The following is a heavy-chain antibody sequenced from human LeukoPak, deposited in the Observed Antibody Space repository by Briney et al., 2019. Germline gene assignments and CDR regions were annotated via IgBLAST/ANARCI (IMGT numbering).Heavy chain of an antibody. D-gene: IGHD4-23*01. V-gene: IGHV3-13*01. CDR2: VGIAADT. J-gene: IGHJ4*02. CDR3: ARDTNYGGNSRSYYFDY. Sequence: PGGSLRLSFAASGFTFSDHAMHWDRQATGKGLEWVSAVGIAADTFYPGSVKGRFTISRENAKNSLYLQMNSLRVEDTAVFYCARDTNYGGNSRSYYFDYWGQGTLVAVSS. CDR1: GFTFSDHA.